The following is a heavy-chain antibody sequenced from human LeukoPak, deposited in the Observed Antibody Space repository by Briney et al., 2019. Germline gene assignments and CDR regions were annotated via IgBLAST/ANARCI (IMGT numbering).Heavy chain of an antibody. CDR1: GGTFSSHT. Sequence: SVKVSCKASGGTFSSHTISWVRQAPGQGLEWMGRIIPILGIANYAQKFQGRVTITADKSTSTAYMELSSLRSEDTAVYYCARDRDIVVVPAAIGYWFDPWGQGTLVTVSS. V-gene: IGHV1-69*04. CDR3: ARDRDIVVVPAAIGYWFDP. CDR2: IIPILGIA. D-gene: IGHD2-2*01. J-gene: IGHJ5*02.